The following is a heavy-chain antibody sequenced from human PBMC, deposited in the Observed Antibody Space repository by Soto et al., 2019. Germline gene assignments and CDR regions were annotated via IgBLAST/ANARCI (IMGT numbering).Heavy chain of an antibody. D-gene: IGHD3-9*01. V-gene: IGHV4-59*12. CDR3: ARELRYFDWLLCDY. CDR1: GASIGSSY. Sequence: PSETLSLTCTVSGASIGSSYWTWIRQPPGKGLEWMGYIFYSGSTNYNPSLSGRVSMTVDTSKNQVSLKLRSVTAADTAVYYCARELRYFDWLLCDYWGQGTLVTVS. CDR2: IFYSGST. J-gene: IGHJ4*02.